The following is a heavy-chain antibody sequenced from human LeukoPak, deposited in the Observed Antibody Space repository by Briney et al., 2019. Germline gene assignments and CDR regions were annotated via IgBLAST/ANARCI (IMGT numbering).Heavy chain of an antibody. CDR2: IYYSGST. V-gene: IGHV4-59*01. CDR1: GGSISSYY. Sequence: SETLSLTCTVSGGSISSYYWSWIRQPPGKGLEWIGYIYYSGSTNYNPSLKSRVTISVDTSKSQFSLKLSSVTAADTAVYYCARDHGQNYYDSSGFDYWGQGTLVTVSS. D-gene: IGHD3-22*01. J-gene: IGHJ4*02. CDR3: ARDHGQNYYDSSGFDY.